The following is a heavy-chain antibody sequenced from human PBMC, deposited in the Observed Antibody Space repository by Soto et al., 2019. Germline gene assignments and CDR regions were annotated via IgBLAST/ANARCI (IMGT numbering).Heavy chain of an antibody. D-gene: IGHD3-16*02. CDR1: GFSLTTRQVG. V-gene: IGHV2-5*02. CDR3: AHLMITYGGVIADDAFDV. J-gene: IGHJ3*01. Sequence: QITLKESGPTLVEPTQTLTLTCTFSGFSLTTRQVGVGWIRQPPGQALEWLAVIYWDNDKRYSPSLERRLTITKDTSKNQVVLTMTNMDPMDTATYYCAHLMITYGGVIADDAFDVWVQGTMVTVSS. CDR2: IYWDNDK.